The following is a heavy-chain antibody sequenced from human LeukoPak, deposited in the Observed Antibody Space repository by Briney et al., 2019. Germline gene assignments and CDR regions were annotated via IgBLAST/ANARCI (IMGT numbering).Heavy chain of an antibody. D-gene: IGHD6-19*01. Sequence: PSETLSLTCTVSGGSISSSSYYWGWIRQPPGKGLEWIGSIYYSGSTNYNPSLKSRVTISVDTSKNQFSLKLSSVTAADTAVYYCARRAVAGVGDAFDIWGQGTMVTVSS. CDR2: IYYSGST. CDR3: ARRAVAGVGDAFDI. J-gene: IGHJ3*02. V-gene: IGHV4-39*01. CDR1: GGSISSSSYY.